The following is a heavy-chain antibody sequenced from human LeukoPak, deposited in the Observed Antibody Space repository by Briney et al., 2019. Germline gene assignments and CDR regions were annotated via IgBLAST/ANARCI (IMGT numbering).Heavy chain of an antibody. V-gene: IGHV1-69*05. CDR3: ALAPVSPGSFDP. J-gene: IGHJ5*02. Sequence: SXKVSCKASGGTFSSYAISWVRQAPGEGIEWMGGIIPIFGTANYAQKFQGRVTITTDESTSTAYMELSSLRSEDTAVYYCALAPVSPGSFDPWGQGTLVTVSS. CDR1: GGTFSSYA. CDR2: IIPIFGTA. D-gene: IGHD3-10*01.